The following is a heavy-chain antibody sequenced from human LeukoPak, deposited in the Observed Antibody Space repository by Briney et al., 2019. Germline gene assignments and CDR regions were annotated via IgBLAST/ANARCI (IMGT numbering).Heavy chain of an antibody. V-gene: IGHV4-30-2*01. D-gene: IGHD2-21*01. CDR2: IYHSGST. CDR1: GGSISSGGYS. J-gene: IGHJ5*02. Sequence: PSETLSLTCAVSGGSISSGGYSWSWIRQPPGKGLEWIGYIYHSGSTYYNPSLKSRVTISVDRSKNQFSLKLSSVTAADTAVYYCARFNPYSSNWFDPWGQGTLVTVSS. CDR3: ARFNPYSSNWFDP.